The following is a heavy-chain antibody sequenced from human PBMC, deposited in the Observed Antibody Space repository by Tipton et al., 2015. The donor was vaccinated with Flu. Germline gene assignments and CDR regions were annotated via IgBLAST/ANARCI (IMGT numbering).Heavy chain of an antibody. V-gene: IGHV3-33*01. Sequence: SLRLSCAASGFTFSYYGIHWVRQAPGKGLEWVAVIWYHGRSEYYADSVKGRFTVSRDNSKSMVYLQMNSLRADDTAVYHCARAADTTSHYDTSDISGQGTMVSVSS. CDR2: IWYHGRSE. D-gene: IGHD2/OR15-2a*01. CDR3: ARAADTTSHYDTSDI. CDR1: GFTFSYYG. J-gene: IGHJ3*02.